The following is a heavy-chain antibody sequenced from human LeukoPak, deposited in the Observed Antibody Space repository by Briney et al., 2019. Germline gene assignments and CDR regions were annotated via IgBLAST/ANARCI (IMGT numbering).Heavy chain of an antibody. CDR3: ARGSIAARHGWFDP. V-gene: IGHV4-4*07. Sequence: SETLSLTCTVSGGSISSYYWSWIRQPAGKGLEWIGRIYTSGSTNYNPSLKSRVTMSVDTSKNQFSLKLSSVTAADTAVYYCARGSIAARHGWFDPWGQGTLVTVSS. D-gene: IGHD6-6*01. CDR1: GGSISSYY. CDR2: IYTSGST. J-gene: IGHJ5*02.